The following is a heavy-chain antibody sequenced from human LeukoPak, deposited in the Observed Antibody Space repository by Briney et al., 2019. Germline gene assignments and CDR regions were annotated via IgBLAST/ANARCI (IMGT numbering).Heavy chain of an antibody. V-gene: IGHV3-21*04. CDR1: GFTLGNTA. CDR3: ARGSYGAYDS. Sequence: GGSLTLSCAASGFTLGNTAMTWVRQAPGKGLEWVSSISSDSVWIYYADSVKGRFTISRDNPKNSLYLQMNYLRAEDTAVYYCARGSYGAYDSWGQGNLVTVSS. D-gene: IGHD4/OR15-4a*01. CDR2: ISSDSVWI. J-gene: IGHJ4*02.